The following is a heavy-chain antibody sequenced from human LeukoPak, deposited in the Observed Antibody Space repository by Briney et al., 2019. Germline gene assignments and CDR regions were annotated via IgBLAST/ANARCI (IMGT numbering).Heavy chain of an antibody. CDR2: IRSKTNNYAT. V-gene: IGHV3-73*01. Sequence: GGSLRLSCAASGFTFSGSVIHWVRQASGKGLEWVGRIRSKTNNYATAHAASVKGRFTISRDDSKNTAFLQMNSLKTEDTAVYYCARARLGGYAYFDYWGQGTLVTVSS. CDR3: ARARLGGYAYFDY. CDR1: GFTFSGSV. D-gene: IGHD3-16*01. J-gene: IGHJ4*02.